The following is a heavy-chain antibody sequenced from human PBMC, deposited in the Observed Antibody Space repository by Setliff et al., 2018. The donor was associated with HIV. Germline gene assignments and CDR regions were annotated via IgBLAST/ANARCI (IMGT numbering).Heavy chain of an antibody. D-gene: IGHD2-15*01. Sequence: GASVKVSCKASGYTFTGYDMHWVRQAPGQGLEWMGWVNPNSGGTNYAQKFQGRVTMTRDTSTSTVYMELSSLRSEDTAVYYCATDDHCSGGSCFLTMDYWGLGTLVTVSS. J-gene: IGHJ4*02. V-gene: IGHV1-2*02. CDR1: GYTFTGYD. CDR3: ATDDHCSGGSCFLTMDY. CDR2: VNPNSGGT.